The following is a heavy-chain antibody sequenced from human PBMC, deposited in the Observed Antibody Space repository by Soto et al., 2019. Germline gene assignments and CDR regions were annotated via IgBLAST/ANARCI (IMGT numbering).Heavy chain of an antibody. J-gene: IGHJ4*02. D-gene: IGHD6-25*01. CDR3: ARGEGIAADRDYFDY. Sequence: QAQLVESGGGVVQPGRSLRLSCAASGFTFSSYGMHWVRQAPGKGLEWVAVIWYDGSNKYYADSVKGRFTISRDNSKNTLYLQMNSLRAEDTAVYYCARGEGIAADRDYFDYWGQGTLVTVSS. CDR1: GFTFSSYG. CDR2: IWYDGSNK. V-gene: IGHV3-33*01.